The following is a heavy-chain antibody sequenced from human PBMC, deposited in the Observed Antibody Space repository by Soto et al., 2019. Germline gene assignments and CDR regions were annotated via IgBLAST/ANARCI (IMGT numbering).Heavy chain of an antibody. J-gene: IGHJ4*02. D-gene: IGHD5-18*01. CDR2: SIPIFGTA. CDR1: GGTFSSYA. Sequence: QVQLVQSGAAVKKPGSSVKVSCKASGGTFSSYAISWVRQAPGQGLEWMGGSIPIFGTANYAQKFQGRVTITADESTSTAYMELSSLRSEDTAVYYCARYSYGYSYFDYWGQGTLVTVSS. CDR3: ARYSYGYSYFDY. V-gene: IGHV1-69*12.